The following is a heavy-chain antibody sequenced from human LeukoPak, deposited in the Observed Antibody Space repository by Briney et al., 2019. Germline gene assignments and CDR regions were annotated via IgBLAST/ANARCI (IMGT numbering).Heavy chain of an antibody. Sequence: ASVKVSCKASGYTFTSYDINWVRQATGQGLEWMGWMNPNSGNTGYAQKFQGRVTMTRNTSISTAYMELSSLRSEDTAVYYCARGESLSDTAFYYYYYMDVWGKGTTVTISS. J-gene: IGHJ6*03. CDR3: ARGESLSDTAFYYYYYMDV. CDR1: GYTFTSYD. D-gene: IGHD5-18*01. CDR2: MNPNSGNT. V-gene: IGHV1-8*01.